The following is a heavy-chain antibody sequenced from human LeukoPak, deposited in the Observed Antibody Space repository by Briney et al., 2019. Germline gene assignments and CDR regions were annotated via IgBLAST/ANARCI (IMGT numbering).Heavy chain of an antibody. CDR3: ASSTYYDFWNGYYPDYYYYGMDV. Sequence: SETLSLTCTVSGGSISSYYWSWIRQPPGKGLEWIGYIYYSGSTNYNPSLKSRVTISVDTSKNQFSLRLSSVTAADTAVYYCASSTYYDFWNGYYPDYYYYGMDVWGQGTTVTVSS. J-gene: IGHJ6*02. CDR1: GGSISSYY. CDR2: IYYSGST. V-gene: IGHV4-59*08. D-gene: IGHD3-3*01.